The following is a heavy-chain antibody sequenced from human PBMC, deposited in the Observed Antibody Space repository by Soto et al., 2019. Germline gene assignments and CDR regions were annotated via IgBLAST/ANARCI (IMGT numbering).Heavy chain of an antibody. CDR2: IWYDGSNK. Sequence: GGSLRLSCAASGFTFSSYGMHWVRQAPGKGLEWVAVIWYDGSNKYYADSVKGRFTISRDNSKNTLYLQMNSLRAEDTAVYYCARDPRVGATGGGAFDIWGQGTMVTVSS. CDR3: ARDPRVGATGGGAFDI. D-gene: IGHD1-26*01. J-gene: IGHJ3*02. V-gene: IGHV3-33*01. CDR1: GFTFSSYG.